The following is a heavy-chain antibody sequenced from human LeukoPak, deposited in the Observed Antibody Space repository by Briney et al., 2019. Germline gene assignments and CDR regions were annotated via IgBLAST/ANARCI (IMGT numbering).Heavy chain of an antibody. V-gene: IGHV5-51*01. CDR3: ARLTGSHGGKPTTDFDY. J-gene: IGHJ4*02. CDR2: IYPGDSDT. Sequence: GESLKVSCKGSGYSFTSYWIGWVRQMPGKGLEWMGIIYPGDSDTRYSPSFQGQVTISADKSISTAYLQWSSLKASDTAMYYCARLTGSHGGKPTTDFDYWGQGTLVTVSS. CDR1: GYSFTSYW. D-gene: IGHD4-23*01.